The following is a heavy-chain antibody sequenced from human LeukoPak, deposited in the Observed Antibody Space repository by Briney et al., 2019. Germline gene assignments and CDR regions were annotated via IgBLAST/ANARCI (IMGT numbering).Heavy chain of an antibody. CDR1: GGSISSSSYY. J-gene: IGHJ3*02. Sequence: SETLSLTCTVSGGSISSSSYYWGWIRQPPGMGPEWIANIYYSGITYHNPSLKSRVTISVDTSNNQFSLKLSSVTAADTAVYYCARLGRPDGFDIWGQGTIVTVSS. CDR3: ARLGRPDGFDI. CDR2: IYYSGIT. V-gene: IGHV4-39*01.